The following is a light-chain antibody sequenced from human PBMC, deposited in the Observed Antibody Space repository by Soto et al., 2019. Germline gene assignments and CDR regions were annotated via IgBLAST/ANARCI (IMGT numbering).Light chain of an antibody. CDR1: QSVLYSSNNRNY. CDR3: QQYRTTPLT. J-gene: IGKJ4*01. CDR2: WAF. Sequence: DIVMTQSPDSLAVSLGERATINCKSSQSVLYSSNNRNYFAWYQQKPGQPPKLLISWAFTRESGVPDRFSGSGSETDFTLTISSLQAEDVAVYYCQQYRTTPLTFGGGTKVEIK. V-gene: IGKV4-1*01.